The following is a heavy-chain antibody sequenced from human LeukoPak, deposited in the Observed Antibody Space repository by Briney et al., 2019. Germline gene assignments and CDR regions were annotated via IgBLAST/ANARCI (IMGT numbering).Heavy chain of an antibody. V-gene: IGHV4-39*07. Sequence: SETLSLTCTVSGGSISSSSYYWGWIRQPPGKGLEWIGSIYYSGSTYYNPSLKSRVTISVDTSKNQFSLKLSSVTAAGTAVYYCARDFGFSDGGVAFDIWGQGTMVTVSS. CDR3: ARDFGFSDGGVAFDI. CDR2: IYYSGST. CDR1: GGSISSSSYY. J-gene: IGHJ3*02. D-gene: IGHD2-8*02.